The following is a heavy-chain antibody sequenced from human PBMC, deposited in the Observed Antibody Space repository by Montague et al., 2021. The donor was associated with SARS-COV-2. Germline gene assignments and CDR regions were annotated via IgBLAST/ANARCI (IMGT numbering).Heavy chain of an antibody. CDR1: GFTFGDYA. Sequence: SLRLSCAASGFTFGDYAMHWVRQAPGKGLEWVSGISCNSGSIDYADSVKGRFTISRDNAKNSLYLQMNSLRAEDTALYYCATGVVIQHLYLRFDYVDVWGKGTTVTVSS. CDR2: ISCNSGSI. D-gene: IGHD3-16*02. V-gene: IGHV3-9*01. CDR3: ATGVVIQHLYLRFDYVDV. J-gene: IGHJ6*03.